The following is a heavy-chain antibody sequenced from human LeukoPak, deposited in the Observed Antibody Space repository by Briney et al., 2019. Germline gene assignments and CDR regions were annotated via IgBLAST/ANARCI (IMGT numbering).Heavy chain of an antibody. CDR2: LRGNDET. CDR3: ARASWVSDPDAVR. V-gene: IGHV3-23*01. CDR1: GISFRNYA. D-gene: IGHD3-10*01. Sequence: GGSLRLSCAASGISFRNYAMSWVCQAPARGPEWVSSLRGNDETFYADSVKGRFTLSRDDSRNTVYLQLNNLRVEDTAIYYCARASWVSDPDAVRWGQGTQVTVSS. J-gene: IGHJ4*02.